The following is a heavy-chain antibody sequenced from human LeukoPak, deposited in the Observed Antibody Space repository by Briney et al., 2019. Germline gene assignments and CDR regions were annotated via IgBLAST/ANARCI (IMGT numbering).Heavy chain of an antibody. CDR2: IYSGGST. CDR3: ARCSLAFFDY. D-gene: IGHD3-10*02. J-gene: IGHJ4*02. CDR1: GFTFSSHW. V-gene: IGHV3-66*01. Sequence: GRSLRLSCAASGFTFSSHWMHWVRQAPGKGLEWVSVIYSGGSTFYADSVKGRFTISRDNSKNTLYLQMNSLRAEDTAVYYCARCSLAFFDYWGQGTLVTVSS.